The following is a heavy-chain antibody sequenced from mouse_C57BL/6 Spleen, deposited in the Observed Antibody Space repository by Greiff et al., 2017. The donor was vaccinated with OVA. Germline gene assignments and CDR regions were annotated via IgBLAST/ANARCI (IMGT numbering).Heavy chain of an antibody. V-gene: IGHV1-80*01. CDR3: ASDGYDPLFDY. CDR2: IYPGDGDT. CDR1: GYAFSSYW. D-gene: IGHD2-2*01. Sequence: VQLQQSGAELVKPGASVKLSCKASGYAFSSYWMYWVKQRPGQGLEWIGQIYPGDGDTNYNGKFKGKATLTADKSSSTAYMQLSSLTSEDSAVYFCASDGYDPLFDYWGQGTTVTVSS. J-gene: IGHJ2*01.